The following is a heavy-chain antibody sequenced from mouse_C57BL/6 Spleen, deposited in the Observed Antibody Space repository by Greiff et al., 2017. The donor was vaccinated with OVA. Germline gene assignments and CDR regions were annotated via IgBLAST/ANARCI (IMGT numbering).Heavy chain of an antibody. CDR2: IDPETGGT. CDR1: GYTFTDYE. J-gene: IGHJ1*03. Sequence: QVQLKQSGAELVRPGASVTLSCKASGYTFTDYEMHWVKQTPVHGLEWIGAIDPETGGTAYNQKFKGKAILTADKSSSTAYMELRSLTSEDSAVYYGTRGGRSYWYFDVGGTGTTVTVSS. D-gene: IGHD1-1*01. V-gene: IGHV1-15*01. CDR3: TRGGRSYWYFDV.